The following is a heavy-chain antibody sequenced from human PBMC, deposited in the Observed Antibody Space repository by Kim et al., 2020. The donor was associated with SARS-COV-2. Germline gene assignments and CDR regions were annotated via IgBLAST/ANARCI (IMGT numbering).Heavy chain of an antibody. V-gene: IGHV4-31*03. CDR3: AVFVAYYYGSGSYHWFDP. J-gene: IGHJ5*02. CDR1: GGSISSGGYY. Sequence: SETLSLTCTVSGGSISSGGYYWSWIRQHPGKGLEWIGYIYYSGSTYYNPSLKSRVTISVDTSKNQFSLKLSSVTAADTAVYYCAVFVAYYYGSGSYHWFDPWGQGTLVTVSS. D-gene: IGHD3-10*01. CDR2: IYYSGST.